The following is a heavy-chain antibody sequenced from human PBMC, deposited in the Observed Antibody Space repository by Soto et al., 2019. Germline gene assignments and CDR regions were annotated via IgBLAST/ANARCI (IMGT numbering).Heavy chain of an antibody. CDR2: VNPILSLS. CDR1: GDTFTVYS. D-gene: IGHD3-10*01. J-gene: IGHJ4*02. V-gene: IGHV1-69*02. Sequence: QVQLVQSGAEVKRPGSSVKVSCKASGDTFTVYSINWVRQAPGLGLEWLGRVNPILSLSNYAQRFQGRVTMTADKSTSTAYMILNSLQSEDTAIYYCATSYGSGYRAFDYWGQGALVTVSS. CDR3: ATSYGSGYRAFDY.